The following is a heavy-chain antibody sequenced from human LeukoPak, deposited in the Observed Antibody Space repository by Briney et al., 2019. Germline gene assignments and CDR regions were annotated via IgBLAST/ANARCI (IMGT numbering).Heavy chain of an antibody. Sequence: PGGSLRLSCSASGFIISNYAMHWVRQAPGKGLEYVSAISGNGGSTYYADSVKGTFTISRDNSKNTLYLQMSSLRAEDTAIYHCVKDLYKGDSSSWYYFDYWGQGTLVTVSS. CDR2: ISGNGGST. J-gene: IGHJ4*02. CDR1: GFIISNYA. V-gene: IGHV3-64D*06. D-gene: IGHD6-13*01. CDR3: VKDLYKGDSSSWYYFDY.